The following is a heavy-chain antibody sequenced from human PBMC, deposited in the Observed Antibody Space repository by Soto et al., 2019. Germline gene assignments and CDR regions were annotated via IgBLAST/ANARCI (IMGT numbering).Heavy chain of an antibody. CDR3: ARDAADDYGDYDATSRMDV. J-gene: IGHJ6*04. D-gene: IGHD4-17*01. Sequence: PGGSLRLSSAASGFTFSSYSMNWVRQAPGKGLEWVSYISSSSSTIYYADSVKGRFTISRDNAKNSLYLQMNSLRAEDTAVYYWARDAADDYGDYDATSRMDVWGKGTTVTVSS. V-gene: IGHV3-48*01. CDR2: ISSSSSTI. CDR1: GFTFSSYS.